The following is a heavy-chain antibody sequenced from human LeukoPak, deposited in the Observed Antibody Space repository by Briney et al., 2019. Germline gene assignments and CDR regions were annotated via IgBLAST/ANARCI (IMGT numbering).Heavy chain of an antibody. CDR3: ARDLVPAAINFYYYYMDV. Sequence: ASVKVSCKASGYTFTGYYMHWVRQAPGQGLEWMGWINPNSGGTNYAQKFQGRVTMTRDTSIRTAYMELSRLRSDDTAVYYCARDLVPAAINFYYYYMDVWGKGTTVTVSS. J-gene: IGHJ6*03. CDR2: INPNSGGT. V-gene: IGHV1-2*02. CDR1: GYTFTGYY. D-gene: IGHD2-2*02.